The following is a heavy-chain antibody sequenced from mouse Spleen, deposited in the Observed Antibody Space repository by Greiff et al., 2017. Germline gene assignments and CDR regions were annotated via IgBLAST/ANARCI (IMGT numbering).Heavy chain of an antibody. CDR3: ARAYYRYDGYYFDY. V-gene: IGHV2-9-1*01. Sequence: VKLMESGPGLVAPSQSLSITCTVSGFSLTSYAISWVRQPPGKGLEWLGVIWTGGGTNYNSALKSRLSISKDNSKSQVFLKMNSLQTDDTARYYCARAYYRYDGYYFDYWGQGTTLTVSS. CDR2: IWTGGGT. D-gene: IGHD2-14*01. CDR1: GFSLTSYA. J-gene: IGHJ2*01.